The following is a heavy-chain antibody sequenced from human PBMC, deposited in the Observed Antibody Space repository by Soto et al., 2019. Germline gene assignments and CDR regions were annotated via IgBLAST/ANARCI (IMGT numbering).Heavy chain of an antibody. CDR3: PTVLSLGYCRSASCYDVFGH. CDR1: GYTFNSAG. J-gene: IGHJ4*02. D-gene: IGHD2-2*01. CDR2: ISVYNGDT. Sequence: QVHLVQSGPEVKEPGASVRVSCKASGYTFNSAGLAWVRQAPGQGLEWMGCISVYNGDTKYAQKFQGRVTMTTDTSASTASIDLRRLKSDATAVFYCPTVLSLGYCRSASCYDVFGHWGPGTLVNVAS. V-gene: IGHV1-18*01.